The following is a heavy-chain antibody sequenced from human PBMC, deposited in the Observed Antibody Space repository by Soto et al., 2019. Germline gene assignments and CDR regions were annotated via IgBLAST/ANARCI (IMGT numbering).Heavy chain of an antibody. Sequence: GGSLRLSCAASGFTFSSYWMHWVRQAPGKGLVWVSRINSDGSSTSYADSVKGRFTISRDNAKNTLYLQMNSLRAEDTAVYYCARGRIDDNWNDESGYFDYWGQGTLVTVSS. CDR1: GFTFSSYW. CDR2: INSDGSST. D-gene: IGHD1-1*01. J-gene: IGHJ4*02. V-gene: IGHV3-74*01. CDR3: ARGRIDDNWNDESGYFDY.